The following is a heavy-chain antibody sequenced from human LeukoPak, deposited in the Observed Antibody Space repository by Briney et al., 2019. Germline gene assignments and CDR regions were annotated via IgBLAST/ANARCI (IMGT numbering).Heavy chain of an antibody. V-gene: IGHV3-21*01. Sequence: PGGSLRLSCAASGFTFSDYSMNWVRQAPGKGQEWVSSITYGSTYIYYADLVKGRFTVSRDNAKNSLYLQMNSLRVEDTAVYYCARGRLYGDYSDYWGQGTLVTVSS. CDR3: ARGRLYGDYSDY. D-gene: IGHD4-17*01. CDR1: GFTFSDYS. CDR2: ITYGSTYI. J-gene: IGHJ4*02.